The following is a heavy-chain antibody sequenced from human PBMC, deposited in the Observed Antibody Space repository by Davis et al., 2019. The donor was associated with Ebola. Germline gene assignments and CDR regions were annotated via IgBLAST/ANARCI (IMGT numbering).Heavy chain of an antibody. J-gene: IGHJ4*02. CDR1: GGSISSGGYS. D-gene: IGHD6-13*01. Sequence: PSETLSLTCAVSGGSISSGGYSWSWIRQPPGKGLEWIGEINHSGSTNYNPSLKSRVTMSVDTSKNQFSLKLSSVTAADTAVYYCARVMRSSSWYWDPLFDYWGQGTLVTVSS. V-gene: IGHV4-30-2*01. CDR3: ARVMRSSSWYWDPLFDY. CDR2: INHSGST.